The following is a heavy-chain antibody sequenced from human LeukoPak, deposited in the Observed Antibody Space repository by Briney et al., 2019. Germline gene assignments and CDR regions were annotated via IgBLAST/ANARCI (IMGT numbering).Heavy chain of an antibody. V-gene: IGHV1-18*01. CDR2: ISAYDGNT. CDR1: GYTFTNYG. Sequence: GASVKVSCKASGYTFTNYGINWVRQAPGQGLEWMGWISAYDGNTNYAQFFQGRVTMTTDTSTSTAYMNLRSLTSDDTAVYYCARDPQPLYYYDSSGYNWFDPWGQGTLVTVSS. CDR3: ARDPQPLYYYDSSGYNWFDP. D-gene: IGHD3-22*01. J-gene: IGHJ5*02.